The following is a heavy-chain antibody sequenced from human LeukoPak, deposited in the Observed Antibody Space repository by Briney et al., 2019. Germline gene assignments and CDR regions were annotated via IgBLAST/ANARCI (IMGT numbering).Heavy chain of an antibody. CDR1: GYTFTGYY. D-gene: IGHD3-22*01. CDR2: INPNSGGT. CDR3: ARDLSSGYSRDAFDI. J-gene: IGHJ3*02. V-gene: IGHV1-2*02. Sequence: ASVKVSCKASGYTFTGYYMHWVRQAPGQGLEWMGWINPNSGGTNYAQKFQGRVTMTRDTSISTAYMELSRLRSDDTAVYYCARDLSSGYSRDAFDIWGQGTMVTVSS.